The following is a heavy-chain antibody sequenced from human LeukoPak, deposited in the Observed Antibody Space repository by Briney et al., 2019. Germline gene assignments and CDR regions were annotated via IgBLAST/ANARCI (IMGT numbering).Heavy chain of an antibody. Sequence: PGRSLRLSCAASGFTFSSYGMHWVRQAPGKGLEWVAVIWYDGSNKFYADSVKGRFTISRDNSKNTLYPQMNSLRAEDTAVYYCARDRAAADLDYWGQGTLVTVSS. CDR3: ARDRAAADLDY. V-gene: IGHV3-33*01. D-gene: IGHD6-13*01. CDR2: IWYDGSNK. J-gene: IGHJ4*02. CDR1: GFTFSSYG.